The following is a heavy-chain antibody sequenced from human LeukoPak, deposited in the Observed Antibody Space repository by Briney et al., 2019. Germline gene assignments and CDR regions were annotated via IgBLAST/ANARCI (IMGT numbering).Heavy chain of an antibody. Sequence: SETLSLTCTVSGGSISSHYWSWIRQPPGKGLEWIGYIYYRGSTNYNPSLKSRVTISVDTSKNQFSLKLSSVTAADTAVYYCARDHSGSYSSIWGQGTMVTVSS. J-gene: IGHJ3*02. V-gene: IGHV4-59*11. CDR2: IYYRGST. CDR1: GGSISSHY. D-gene: IGHD1-26*01. CDR3: ARDHSGSYSSI.